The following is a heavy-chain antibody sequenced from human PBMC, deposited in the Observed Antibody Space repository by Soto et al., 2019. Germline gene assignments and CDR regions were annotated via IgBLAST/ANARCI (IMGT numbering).Heavy chain of an antibody. Sequence: QVQLVQSGAEVKKPGSSVKVSCKASGGTFSSYTISWVRQAPGQGLEWMGRIIPILGIANYAQKVQGRVTITADKPTSTAYMELSSLRSEDTAVYYCASDYGDGRRDYWGQGTLVTVSS. J-gene: IGHJ4*02. CDR3: ASDYGDGRRDY. CDR1: GGTFSSYT. CDR2: IIPILGIA. V-gene: IGHV1-69*02. D-gene: IGHD4-17*01.